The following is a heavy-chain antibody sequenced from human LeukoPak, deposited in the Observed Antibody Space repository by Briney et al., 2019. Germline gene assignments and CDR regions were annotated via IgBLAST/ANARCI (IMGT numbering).Heavy chain of an antibody. CDR3: TKGLSVMVFGVAPPHQ. V-gene: IGHV3-7*01. Sequence: GGSLRLSCAASGFTFSSYWMSWVRQAPGKGLEWVANIKQDGSAKYYVDSVKGRFTISRDNSKDTLYLQMSSLRVEDTAVYYCTKGLSVMVFGVAPPHQWGQGTRVTVSS. D-gene: IGHD3/OR15-3a*01. J-gene: IGHJ1*01. CDR2: IKQDGSAK. CDR1: GFTFSSYW.